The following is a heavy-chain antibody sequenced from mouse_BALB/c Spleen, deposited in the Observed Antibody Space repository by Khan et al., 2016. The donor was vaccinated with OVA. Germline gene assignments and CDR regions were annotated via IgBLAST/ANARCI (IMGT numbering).Heavy chain of an antibody. V-gene: IGHV3-2*02. CDR3: ARGRNY. Sequence: EVQLQESGPGLVKPSQSLSLTCTVTGYSITSDYAWNWIRQFPGNKLEWMGYISYSGRTSYNPSLKSRFSVTRATSNNQFFLQLNSVTTEDTATYYCARGRNYWGQGTLVTVSA. J-gene: IGHJ3*01. CDR1: GYSITSDYA. CDR2: ISYSGRT.